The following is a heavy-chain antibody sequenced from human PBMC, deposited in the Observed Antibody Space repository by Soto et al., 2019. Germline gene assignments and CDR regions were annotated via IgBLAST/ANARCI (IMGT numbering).Heavy chain of an antibody. Sequence: GGSLRLSCAASGFTFSSYGMHWVRQAPGKGLEWVAVISYDGSNKYYADSVKGRFTISRDNSKNTLYLQMNSLRAEDTAVYYCAKSLHMFHYYYMDVWGKGTTVTVSS. CDR1: GFTFSSYG. J-gene: IGHJ6*03. D-gene: IGHD3-10*02. CDR3: AKSLHMFHYYYMDV. V-gene: IGHV3-30*18. CDR2: ISYDGSNK.